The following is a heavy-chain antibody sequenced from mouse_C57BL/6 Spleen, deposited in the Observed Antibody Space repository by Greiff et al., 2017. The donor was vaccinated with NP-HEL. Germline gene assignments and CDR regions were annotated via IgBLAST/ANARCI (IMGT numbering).Heavy chain of an antibody. CDR3: ARAGFETSSWFAY. Sequence: VQLQQSGPELVKPGASVKPPCKASGYTFTDYNMDWVKQSHGKSLEWIGDINPNNGGTIYNQKFKGKATLTVDKSSSTAYMELRSLTSEDTAVYYCARAGFETSSWFAYWGQGTLVTVSA. CDR1: GYTFTDYN. J-gene: IGHJ3*01. V-gene: IGHV1-18*01. CDR2: INPNNGGT.